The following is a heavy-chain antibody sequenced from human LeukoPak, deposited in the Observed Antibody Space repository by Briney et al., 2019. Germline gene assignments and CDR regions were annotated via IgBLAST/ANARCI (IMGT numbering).Heavy chain of an antibody. D-gene: IGHD3-10*01. CDR2: ISSSSSYI. V-gene: IGHV3-21*01. J-gene: IGHJ4*02. CDR1: GFTFSSYS. CDR3: ARDSVTMVRGVHPDY. Sequence: GGSLRLSCAASGFTFSSYSMNWVRQAPGKGLEWVSSISSSSSYIYYADSVKGRFTISRDNAKNSLYLQMNSLRAEDTVVYYCARDSVTMVRGVHPDYWGQGTLVTASS.